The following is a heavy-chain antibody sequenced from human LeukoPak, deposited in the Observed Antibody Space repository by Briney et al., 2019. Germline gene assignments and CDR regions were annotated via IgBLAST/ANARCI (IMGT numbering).Heavy chain of an antibody. D-gene: IGHD3-22*01. Sequence: PGGSLRLSCAASGFTFSSYSMNWVRQAPGKGLEWVSSISSSSSYIYYADSVKGRFTISRDNAKNSLYLQMNSLRAEDTAVYYCARGFPYYYDSSGYHSDTDYWGQGTLVTVSS. V-gene: IGHV3-21*01. CDR3: ARGFPYYYDSSGYHSDTDY. CDR2: ISSSSSYI. CDR1: GFTFSSYS. J-gene: IGHJ4*02.